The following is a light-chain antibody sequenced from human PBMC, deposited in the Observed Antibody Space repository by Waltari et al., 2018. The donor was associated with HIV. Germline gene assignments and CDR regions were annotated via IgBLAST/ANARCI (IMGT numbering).Light chain of an antibody. CDR2: EVS. CDR3: TSYTSTTSVI. CDR1: RSEVGKYNL. V-gene: IGLV2-14*02. J-gene: IGLJ2*01. Sequence: QSALTQPASGSGSRGQSITISCTGTRSEVGKYNLVSWYHKNPGKAPKLIIYEVSNRPSGVSNRFSGSKSGNTASLTISGLQAEDEADYYCTSYTSTTSVIFGGGTRLTV.